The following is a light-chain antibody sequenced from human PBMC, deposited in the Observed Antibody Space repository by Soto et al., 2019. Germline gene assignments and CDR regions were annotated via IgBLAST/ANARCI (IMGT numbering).Light chain of an antibody. CDR2: GAS. V-gene: IGKV3-20*01. CDR1: QSVSRY. CDR3: QQYETSPRT. Sequence: EIVLTQSPGTLSLSPGERATLSCRASQSVSRYLAWYQQKPGQAPRLLIYGASSRATGIPDRFSGSGSGTDFTLTISRLEPEDFAVYYCQQYETSPRTFGQGTKVDIK. J-gene: IGKJ1*01.